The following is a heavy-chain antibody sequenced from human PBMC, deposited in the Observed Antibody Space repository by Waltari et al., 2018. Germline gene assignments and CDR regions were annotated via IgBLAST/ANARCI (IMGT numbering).Heavy chain of an antibody. Sequence: EVQLLESGGGLVQPGGSLRLSCAASEFTFSTYAMSGVRQAPGKGGEGVSAITKSGDRKYNADSVKGRFTISRDNSKNTLYLQMNSLRAEDTAIYYCAEDHGWLHYYWGQGTLVTVSS. V-gene: IGHV3-23*01. CDR3: AEDHGWLHYY. J-gene: IGHJ4*02. CDR1: EFTFSTYA. D-gene: IGHD5-12*01. CDR2: ITKSGDRK.